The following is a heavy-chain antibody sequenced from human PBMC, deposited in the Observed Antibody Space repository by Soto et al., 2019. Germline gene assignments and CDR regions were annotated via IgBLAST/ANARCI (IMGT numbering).Heavy chain of an antibody. CDR3: ARVVVAATLKVGYFDY. J-gene: IGHJ4*02. CDR2: IWYDGSNK. Sequence: QVQLVESGGGVVQPGRSLRLSCAASGFTFSSYGMHWVRQAPGKGLEWVAVIWYDGSNKYYADSVKGRFTISRDNSKNTLYLQMNSLRAEDTAVYYCARVVVAATLKVGYFDYWGQGTLVTVSS. V-gene: IGHV3-33*01. D-gene: IGHD2-15*01. CDR1: GFTFSSYG.